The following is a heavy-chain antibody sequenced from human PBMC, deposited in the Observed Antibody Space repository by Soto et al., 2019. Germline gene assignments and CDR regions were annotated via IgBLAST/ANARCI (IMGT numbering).Heavy chain of an antibody. CDR1: GFTFSTYG. Sequence: SLRLSCAASGFTFSTYGMQWVRQAPGKGLEWVAVISYDGYLKYYVDAVKGRFTVARDNSKNTLFLEMNSLRVEDTAVYFCAKDFKVSGSHYGTLNYYYGMDVWGQGTTVTSP. V-gene: IGHV3-30*18. D-gene: IGHD3-10*01. J-gene: IGHJ6*02. CDR2: ISYDGYLK. CDR3: AKDFKVSGSHYGTLNYYYGMDV.